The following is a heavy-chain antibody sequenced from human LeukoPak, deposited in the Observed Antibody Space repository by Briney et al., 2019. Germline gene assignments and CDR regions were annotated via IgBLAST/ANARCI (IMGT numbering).Heavy chain of an antibody. CDR3: ARVGYCSGGSCYEFDY. J-gene: IGHJ4*02. D-gene: IGHD2-15*01. CDR1: GGSISSSNW. CDR2: IYYSGST. Sequence: PSGTLSLTCAVSGGSISSSNWWSWFRQPPGKGLGGFGTIYYSGSTYYNPSLKSRVTISVDTSKNQFSLKLSSVTAADTAVYYCARVGYCSGGSCYEFDYWGQGTLVTVSS. V-gene: IGHV4-4*02.